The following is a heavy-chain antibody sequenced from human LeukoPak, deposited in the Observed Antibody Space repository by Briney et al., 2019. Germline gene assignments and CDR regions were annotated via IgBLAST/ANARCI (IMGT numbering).Heavy chain of an antibody. V-gene: IGHV6-1*01. D-gene: IGHD5-24*01. Sequence: PSQTLSLTCAISGDSVSGNSTAYNWIRQSPSRGLEWLGRTYYRSKWYNDYATSVKSRITVNPDTSRNQLSLQLNSVTPEDTAVYYCARGGQGDGYSADEAFDFWGPGTMVTVSS. CDR2: TYYRSKWYN. J-gene: IGHJ3*01. CDR1: GDSVSGNSTA. CDR3: ARGGQGDGYSADEAFDF.